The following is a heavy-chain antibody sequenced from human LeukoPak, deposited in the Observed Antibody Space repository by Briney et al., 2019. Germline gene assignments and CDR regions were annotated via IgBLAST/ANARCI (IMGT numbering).Heavy chain of an antibody. Sequence: GGSLRLSCAASGFTFSSYSMNWVRQAPGKGLEWVSSISSSSSYIYYADSVKGRFTISRDNAKNSLYLQMNSLRAEDTAVYYCARALRYSSGPDAFDIWGRGTMVTVSS. CDR2: ISSSSSYI. V-gene: IGHV3-21*01. CDR3: ARALRYSSGPDAFDI. CDR1: GFTFSSYS. J-gene: IGHJ3*02. D-gene: IGHD6-19*01.